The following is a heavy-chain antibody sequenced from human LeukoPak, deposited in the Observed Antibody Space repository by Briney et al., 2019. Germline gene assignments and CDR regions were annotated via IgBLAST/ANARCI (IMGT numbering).Heavy chain of an antibody. CDR3: AILERLRWFP. D-gene: IGHD4-23*01. CDR2: IYHSGST. J-gene: IGHJ5*02. Sequence: SETLSLTCIVSGGSISSYYWSWIRQPPGQGLEWIGSIYHSGSTYYNPSLKSRVTISVDTSKNQFSLKLSSVTAADTAVYYCAILERLRWFPWGQGTLVTVSS. V-gene: IGHV4-59*04. CDR1: GGSISSYY.